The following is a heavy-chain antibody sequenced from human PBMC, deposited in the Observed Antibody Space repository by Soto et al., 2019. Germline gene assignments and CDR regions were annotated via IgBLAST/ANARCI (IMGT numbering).Heavy chain of an antibody. D-gene: IGHD3-10*01. J-gene: IGHJ6*01. CDR1: GGSFSGYY. CDR3: ARTPQILYFYYYYGMDV. Sequence: KTSETLSLTCAVYGGSFSGYYWSWIRQPPGKGLEWIGEINHSGSTNYNPSLKSRVTISVDTSKNQFSLKLSSVTAADTAVYYCARTPQILYFYYYYGMDVWGQGPTVTVSS. CDR2: INHSGST. V-gene: IGHV4-34*01.